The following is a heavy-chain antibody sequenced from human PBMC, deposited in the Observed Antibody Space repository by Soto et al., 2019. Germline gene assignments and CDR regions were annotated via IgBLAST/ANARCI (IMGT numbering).Heavy chain of an antibody. CDR2: INPNSGGT. V-gene: IGHV1-2*04. Sequence: ASVKVSCKASGYTFTGYYMHWVRQAPGQGLEWMGWINPNSGGTNYAQKFQGWVTMTRDTSISTACMELSRLRSDDTAVYYCASSMITFGGVSPFDYWGQGTLVTVSS. D-gene: IGHD3-16*01. J-gene: IGHJ4*02. CDR1: GYTFTGYY. CDR3: ASSMITFGGVSPFDY.